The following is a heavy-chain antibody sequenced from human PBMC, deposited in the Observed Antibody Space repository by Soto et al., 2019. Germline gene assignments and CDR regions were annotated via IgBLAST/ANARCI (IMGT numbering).Heavy chain of an antibody. Sequence: GGSLRLSCAASGFTFSSYAMHCVRQAPGKGLEWVAVISYDGSNKYYADSVKGRFTISRDNSKNTLYLQMNSLRAEDTAVYYCARGGYSSSWSDVSHYGMDVWGQGT. CDR2: ISYDGSNK. CDR1: GFTFSSYA. D-gene: IGHD6-13*01. CDR3: ARGGYSSSWSDVSHYGMDV. J-gene: IGHJ6*02. V-gene: IGHV3-30-3*01.